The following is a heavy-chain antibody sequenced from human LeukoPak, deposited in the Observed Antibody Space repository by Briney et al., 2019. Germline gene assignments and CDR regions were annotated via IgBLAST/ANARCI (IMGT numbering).Heavy chain of an antibody. Sequence: PSETLSLTCTVSGGSISSYYWSWLRQPPGKGLEWIGYIYYSGSTNYNPSLTSRVTISVDTSKNQFSLKLSSVTAADTAVYYCARRRIVVVPAAITRGSYYYYYMDVWGKGTTVTVSS. J-gene: IGHJ6*03. D-gene: IGHD2-2*02. V-gene: IGHV4-59*01. CDR2: IYYSGST. CDR3: ARRRIVVVPAAITRGSYYYYYMDV. CDR1: GGSISSYY.